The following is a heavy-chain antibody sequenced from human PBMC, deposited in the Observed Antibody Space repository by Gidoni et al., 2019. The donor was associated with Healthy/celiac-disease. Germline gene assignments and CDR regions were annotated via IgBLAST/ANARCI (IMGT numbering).Heavy chain of an antibody. V-gene: IGHV3-15*07. CDR1: GFTFRNAW. Sequence: EVQLVESGGGLVKPGGSLRLSCAASGFTFRNAWMNWVRQAPRKGLEWVGRIKSKTDGGTTDYAAPVKGRFTISRDDSNNTLYLQMNSLKTEDAAVYYCTTDEDYDYVWGSYRGDYWGQGTLVTVSS. CDR3: TTDEDYDYVWGSYRGDY. CDR2: IKSKTDGGTT. J-gene: IGHJ4*02. D-gene: IGHD3-16*02.